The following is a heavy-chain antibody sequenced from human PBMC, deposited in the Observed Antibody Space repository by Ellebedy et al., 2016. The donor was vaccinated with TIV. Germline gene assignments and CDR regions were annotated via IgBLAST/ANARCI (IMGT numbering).Heavy chain of an antibody. CDR2: IKEDGSET. CDR1: EFTLRNYW. Sequence: GESLKISCAASEFTLRNYWMTWVRQAPGKGLEWVASIKEDGSETSYMDSLRGRFTISRDNAKNSVYLQMNSLRGEYTAVYYCARRVAVKASFDYWGQGTLVTVSS. J-gene: IGHJ4*02. V-gene: IGHV3-7*01. CDR3: ARRVAVKASFDY. D-gene: IGHD6-19*01.